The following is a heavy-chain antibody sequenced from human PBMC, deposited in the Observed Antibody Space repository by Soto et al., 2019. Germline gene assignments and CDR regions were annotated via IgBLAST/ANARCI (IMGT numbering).Heavy chain of an antibody. Sequence: ETLSLTCTVSGGSISVHSWIWIRQPAWRGLEWIGHIYPSGSTSYNPSLRSRVTMSLDTSNNQIFLNLTSVTAADTAVFYCVRGRSYSVYDFWGPGTLVTAPQ. J-gene: IGHJ4*02. D-gene: IGHD5-12*01. V-gene: IGHV4-4*07. CDR3: VRGRSYSVYDF. CDR2: IYPSGST. CDR1: GGSISVHS.